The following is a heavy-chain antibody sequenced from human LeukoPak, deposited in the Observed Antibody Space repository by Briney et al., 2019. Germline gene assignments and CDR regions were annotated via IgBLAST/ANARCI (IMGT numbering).Heavy chain of an antibody. CDR2: IYYSGST. Sequence: SETLSLTCTVSGGSISSSNYCWGWIRQPPGKGLEWIGSIYYSGSTYYNPSLKSRVTISVDTSKNQFSLKLSSVTAADTAVYYCARQELVPIPAAILNWFDPWGPGTLVTVSS. V-gene: IGHV4-39*01. J-gene: IGHJ5*02. D-gene: IGHD2-2*01. CDR1: GGSISSSNYC. CDR3: ARQELVPIPAAILNWFDP.